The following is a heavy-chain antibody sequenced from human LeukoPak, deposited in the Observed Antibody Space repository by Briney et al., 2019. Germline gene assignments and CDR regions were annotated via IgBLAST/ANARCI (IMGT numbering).Heavy chain of an antibody. CDR2: IDTSDGNT. CDR1: GYTFTTYH. V-gene: IGHV1-46*01. Sequence: ASVNVSCKASGYTFTTYHMHWVRQAPGQGLEWVGMIDTSDGNTNYAQKFLDRVTMTRDTSTSTVYMQLSGLRSYDTAVYYCATGRSGGTWFAPWGQGTLVTVSS. D-gene: IGHD2-15*01. CDR3: ATGRSGGTWFAP. J-gene: IGHJ5*02.